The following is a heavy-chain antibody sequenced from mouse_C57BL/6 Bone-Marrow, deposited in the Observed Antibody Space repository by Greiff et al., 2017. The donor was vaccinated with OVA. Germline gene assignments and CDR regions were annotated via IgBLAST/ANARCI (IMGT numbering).Heavy chain of an antibody. V-gene: IGHV1-63*01. CDR3: ARGGGNWVWYFDV. Sequence: VKLQESGAELVRPGTSVKMSCKASGYTFTNYWIGWAKQRPGHGLEWIGDIYPGGGYTNYNEKFKGKATLTADKSSSTAYMQFSSLTSEDSAIYYCARGGGNWVWYFDVWGTGTTVTVSS. CDR2: IYPGGGYT. D-gene: IGHD4-1*01. J-gene: IGHJ1*03. CDR1: GYTFTNYW.